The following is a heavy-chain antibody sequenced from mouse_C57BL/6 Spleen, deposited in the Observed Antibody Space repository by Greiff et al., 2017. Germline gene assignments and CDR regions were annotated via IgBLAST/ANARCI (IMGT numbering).Heavy chain of an antibody. D-gene: IGHD2-4*01. J-gene: IGHJ1*03. CDR1: GFTFSDYG. V-gene: IGHV5-17*01. CDR3: ARCYDYDDWYFDV. CDR2: ISSGSSTI. Sequence: EVHLVESGGGLVKPGGSLKLSCAASGFTFSDYGMHWVRQAPEKGLEWVAYISSGSSTIYYADTVKGRFTISRDNAKNTLFLQMTSLRSEDTAVYYCARCYDYDDWYFDVWGTGTTVTVSS.